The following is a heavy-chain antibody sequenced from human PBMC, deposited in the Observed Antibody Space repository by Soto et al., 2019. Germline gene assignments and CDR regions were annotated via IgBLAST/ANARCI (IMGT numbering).Heavy chain of an antibody. V-gene: IGHV4-31*03. Sequence: QVQLQESGPGLVKPSQTLSLICTVSGGSISSGYYYWSWIRQHPGKGLEWIGYIYHSGKTYDNPSRKSRLTMSVETSKNQLSLKLSSVTAADTAVYYCARDMGYAFDIWGQGTMVTVSS. D-gene: IGHD3-10*01. J-gene: IGHJ3*02. CDR2: IYHSGKT. CDR1: GGSISSGYYY. CDR3: ARDMGYAFDI.